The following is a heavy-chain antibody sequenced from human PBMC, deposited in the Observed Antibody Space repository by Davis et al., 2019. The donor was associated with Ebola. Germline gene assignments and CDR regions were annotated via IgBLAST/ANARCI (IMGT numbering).Heavy chain of an antibody. J-gene: IGHJ4*02. CDR1: RFTFSSYW. Sequence: PGGSLRLSCAASRFTFSSYWLSWVRQPPGKGLEWVANIKQDGSEKYYVDSVKGRFTISRDNAKNSLYLQMNSLRAEDTAVYYCAREAAVALFDYWGQGTLVTVSS. CDR3: AREAAVALFDY. D-gene: IGHD6-19*01. V-gene: IGHV3-7*01. CDR2: IKQDGSEK.